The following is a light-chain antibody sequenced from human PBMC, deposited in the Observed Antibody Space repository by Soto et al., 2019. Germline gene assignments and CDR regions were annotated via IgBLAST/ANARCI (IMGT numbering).Light chain of an antibody. J-gene: IGLJ2*01. V-gene: IGLV1-44*01. Sequence: QSVLTQPPSASGTPGQRVTISGSGSSSNIGSNTVNWYQQLPGTAPKLLIYSNNQRPSGVPDRFSGPKSGTSASLAISGLQSEDEADYYCAAWDDSLNGHVVFGGGTKVTFL. CDR3: AAWDDSLNGHVV. CDR1: SSNIGSNT. CDR2: SNN.